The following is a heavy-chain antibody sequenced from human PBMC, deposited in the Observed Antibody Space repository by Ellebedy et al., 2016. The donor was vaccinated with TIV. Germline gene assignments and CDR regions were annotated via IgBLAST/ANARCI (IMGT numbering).Heavy chain of an antibody. D-gene: IGHD5-24*01. CDR1: GGSISSYY. Sequence: SETLSLXXTVSGGSISSYYWNWIRQPAGKGLEWIGRIYASGSTNYNPSLKSRVTISVDTSKNQFSLKLSSVTAADTAVYYCARVSERMATTFDYWGQGTLVTVSS. J-gene: IGHJ4*02. CDR2: IYASGST. V-gene: IGHV4-4*07. CDR3: ARVSERMATTFDY.